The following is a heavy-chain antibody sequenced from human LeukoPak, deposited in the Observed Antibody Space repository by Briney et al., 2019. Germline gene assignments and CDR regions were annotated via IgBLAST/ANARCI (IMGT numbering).Heavy chain of an antibody. Sequence: PGGSLRLSCAASGFSVNNYNMNWVRQARGKGLEWVSFISESGTAIYYAESVKGRFTMSRDIVRNPVFLQMNSLKDEDTAIYYCARGPLGWSDYWGQGLLVTVSS. D-gene: IGHD1-26*01. CDR1: GFSVNNYN. CDR3: ARGPLGWSDY. CDR2: ISESGTAI. J-gene: IGHJ4*02. V-gene: IGHV3-48*02.